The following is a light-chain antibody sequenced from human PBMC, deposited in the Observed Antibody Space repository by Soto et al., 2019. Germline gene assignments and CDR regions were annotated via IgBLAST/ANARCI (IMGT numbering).Light chain of an antibody. Sequence: QSVLTQPPSVSEAPRQRVTMSCSGSSSNIGNNAVNWYQQLPGKAPKLLIYFDDLLSSGVSDRFSASKSGTSASLAISGLESWDGADYYCALWDYSLKGWVFGGGTKLTVL. CDR3: ALWDYSLKGWV. CDR2: FDD. CDR1: SSNIGNNA. J-gene: IGLJ3*02. V-gene: IGLV1-36*01.